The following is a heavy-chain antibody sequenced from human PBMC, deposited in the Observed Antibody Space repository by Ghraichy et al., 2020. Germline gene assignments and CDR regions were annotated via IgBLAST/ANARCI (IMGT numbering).Heavy chain of an antibody. Sequence: GGSLRLSCAASGFTFSSYAMHWVRQAPGKGLEWVAVISYDGSNKYYADSVKGRFTISRDNSKNTLYLQMNSLRAEDTAVYYCARDRLQWLVLYYFDYWGQGTLVTVSS. V-gene: IGHV3-30-3*01. J-gene: IGHJ4*02. D-gene: IGHD6-19*01. CDR3: ARDRLQWLVLYYFDY. CDR1: GFTFSSYA. CDR2: ISYDGSNK.